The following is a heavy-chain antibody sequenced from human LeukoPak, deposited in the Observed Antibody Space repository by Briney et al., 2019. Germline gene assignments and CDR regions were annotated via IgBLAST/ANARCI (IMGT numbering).Heavy chain of an antibody. J-gene: IGHJ6*03. D-gene: IGHD6-13*01. CDR1: GGSISSYY. Sequence: PSETLSLTCTVSGGSISSYYWSWIRQPPGKGLEWIGYIYYSGSTNYNPSLKSRVTISVDTSKNQFSLKLSSVTAADTAVYYCARAAAAGNRYYYYYMDVWGKGTTVTVSS. CDR3: ARAAAAGNRYYYYYMDV. CDR2: IYYSGST. V-gene: IGHV4-59*01.